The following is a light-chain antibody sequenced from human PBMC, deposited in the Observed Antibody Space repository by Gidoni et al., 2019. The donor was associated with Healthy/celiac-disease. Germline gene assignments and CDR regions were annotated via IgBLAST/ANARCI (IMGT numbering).Light chain of an antibody. CDR2: SAS. J-gene: IGKJ4*01. CDR3: QQSYSTPPLT. CDR1: QSISSY. Sequence: DIQMTQSPSSLSASVGDRVTITCRASQSISSYLNWYQQKPGKAPKLLIYSASSLQSGVPSRFSGSGSGTDFTLTISRLQPVDFATYYCQQSYSTPPLTCGGGTKVEIK. V-gene: IGKV1-39*01.